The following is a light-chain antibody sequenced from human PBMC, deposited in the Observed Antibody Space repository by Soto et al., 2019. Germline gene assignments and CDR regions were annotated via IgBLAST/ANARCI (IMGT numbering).Light chain of an antibody. J-gene: IGLJ2*01. V-gene: IGLV2-8*01. CDR2: EAS. Sequence: QSVLTQPPSASGSPGQSVTISCTGTSSDVGGYNFVSWYQQHPGKPPKLMIYEASERPSGVPDRFSGSKSGNTASLTVSGLQAEDEADYYCSSYAGSNIVVFGGGTKLTVL. CDR3: SSYAGSNIVV. CDR1: SSDVGGYNF.